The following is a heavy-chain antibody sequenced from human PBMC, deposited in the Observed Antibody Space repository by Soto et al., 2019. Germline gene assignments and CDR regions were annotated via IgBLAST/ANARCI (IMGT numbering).Heavy chain of an antibody. CDR3: AREVQVHTPAFVY. V-gene: IGHV1-69*19. D-gene: IGHD3-10*01. CDR1: GGTFNTYA. Sequence: QVQLVQSGAEMKKPGSSVKVSCQSSGGTFNTYAMNWVRQAPGQGPEWMGDISPMFGAAYYAPKLQGRVTNTEDESTGTSYMQLSSLTSEDTALYLCAREVQVHTPAFVYWGQGTLVTVSS. J-gene: IGHJ4*02. CDR2: ISPMFGAA.